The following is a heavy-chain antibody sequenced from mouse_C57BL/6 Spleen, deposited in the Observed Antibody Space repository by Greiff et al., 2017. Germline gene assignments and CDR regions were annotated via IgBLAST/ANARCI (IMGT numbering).Heavy chain of an antibody. D-gene: IGHD1-1*01. CDR3: ARITTVVDY. V-gene: IGHV1-4*01. Sequence: QVQLQQSGAELARPGASVTMSCKASGYTFTSYTMHWVKQRPGQGLEWIGYINPSSGYTKYNQKFKDKATLTADKSSSTAYMQLGSLTSEDSAVYYCARITTVVDYWGQGTTLTVSS. CDR1: GYTFTSYT. J-gene: IGHJ2*01. CDR2: INPSSGYT.